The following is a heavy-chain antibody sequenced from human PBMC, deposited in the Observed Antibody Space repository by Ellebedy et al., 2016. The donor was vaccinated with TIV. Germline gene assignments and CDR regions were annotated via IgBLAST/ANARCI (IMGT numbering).Heavy chain of an antibody. J-gene: IGHJ6*02. CDR2: INPNSGGT. CDR1: RYTFTGYY. V-gene: IGHV1-2*02. CDR3: ARYRYVYYGMDV. Sequence: ASVKVSXKASRYTFTGYYMHWVRQAPGQGLEWMGWINPNSGGTNYAQKFQGRVTITRDTSASTAYMELSSLRSEDTAVYYCARYRYVYYGMDVWGQGTTVTVSS. D-gene: IGHD1-1*01.